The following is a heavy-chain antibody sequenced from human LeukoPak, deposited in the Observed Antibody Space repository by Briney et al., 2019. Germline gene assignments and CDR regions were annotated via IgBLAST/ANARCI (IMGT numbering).Heavy chain of an antibody. CDR2: IWSDGTNK. Sequence: PGGSLRLSCAASGFTFSHFGFHWVRQAPGKGLEWVAVIWSDGTNKYYGDSVKGRFIIYRDDSQNTVYLQMNSLRVQDTAIYYCAKDAQRGFDYSNSLEYWGQGSLVTVSS. D-gene: IGHD4-11*01. V-gene: IGHV3-33*06. CDR1: GFTFSHFG. J-gene: IGHJ1*01. CDR3: AKDAQRGFDYSNSLEY.